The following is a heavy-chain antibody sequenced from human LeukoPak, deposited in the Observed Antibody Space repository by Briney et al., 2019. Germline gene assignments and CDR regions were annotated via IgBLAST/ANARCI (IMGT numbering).Heavy chain of an antibody. J-gene: IGHJ4*02. CDR3: ARSGRSWLYYFDY. D-gene: IGHD6-13*01. CDR1: GFTFSSYA. V-gene: IGHV3-30-3*01. CDR2: ISYDGSNK. Sequence: AGGSLRLSCAASGFTFSSYAMPWVRQAPGKGLEWVAVISYDGSNKYYADSVKGRFTISRDNSKNTLYLQMNSLRAEDTAVYYCARSGRSWLYYFDYWGQGTLVTVSS.